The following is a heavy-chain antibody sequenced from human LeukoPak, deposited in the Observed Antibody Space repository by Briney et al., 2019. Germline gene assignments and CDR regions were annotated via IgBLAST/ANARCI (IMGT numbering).Heavy chain of an antibody. J-gene: IGHJ3*02. CDR2: INGDGDGK. D-gene: IGHD1-1*01. Sequence: GGSLRLSCAGSGFSFRRFWMTWVRQAPGRGLEWVANINGDGDGKRYADSVKDRFTISRDNARSLVFLQIHSLRDEDTALYYCARDSSPDSATTYYDALDMWGQGTMVNVSS. CDR1: GFSFRRFW. V-gene: IGHV3-7*01. CDR3: ARDSSPDSATTYYDALDM.